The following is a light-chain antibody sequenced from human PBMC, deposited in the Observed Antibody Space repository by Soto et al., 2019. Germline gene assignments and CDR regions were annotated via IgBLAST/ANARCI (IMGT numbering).Light chain of an antibody. J-gene: IGKJ1*01. CDR1: QSVSSIY. CDR2: GAS. Sequence: EIVLTQSPGPLSLSPGERATLSCRASQSVSSIYLAWYQHKPGQAPRLLIYGASSSATGIPDRFSGSGSGTDFTLTISRLEPEDLAVYYCQQYGSSSWTFGRGTTVEIK. CDR3: QQYGSSSWT. V-gene: IGKV3-20*01.